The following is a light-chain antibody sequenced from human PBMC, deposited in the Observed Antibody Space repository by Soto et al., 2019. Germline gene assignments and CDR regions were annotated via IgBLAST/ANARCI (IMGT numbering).Light chain of an antibody. CDR3: QQYNSYSPAT. CDR2: AAS. CDR1: QGISSY. J-gene: IGKJ4*01. Sequence: IQLTQSPSSLSASVGDRVTITCRASQGISSYLAWYQQKPGKAPKLLIYAASTLQSGVPSRFSGSGSGTDFTLTISSLQPDDFATYYCQQYNSYSPATFGGGTKVDIK. V-gene: IGKV1-9*01.